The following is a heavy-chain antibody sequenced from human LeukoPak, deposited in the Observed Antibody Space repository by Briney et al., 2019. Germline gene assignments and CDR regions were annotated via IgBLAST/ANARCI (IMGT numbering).Heavy chain of an antibody. CDR2: ISGSGGST. Sequence: QPGGSLRLSCAASGFTFSSYAMSWVRQTPGKGLEWVSAISGSGGSTYYADSVKGRFTISRDNSKNTLYLQMNSLRAEDTALYYCAREQSYSEEIVVVNPPFDYWGQGTLVTVSS. CDR3: AREQSYSEEIVVVNPPFDY. J-gene: IGHJ4*02. CDR1: GFTFSSYA. D-gene: IGHD2-21*01. V-gene: IGHV3-23*01.